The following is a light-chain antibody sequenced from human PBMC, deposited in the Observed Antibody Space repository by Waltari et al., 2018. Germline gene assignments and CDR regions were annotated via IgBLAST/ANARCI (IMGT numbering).Light chain of an antibody. J-gene: IGKJ2*01. Sequence: ETVMTQSPATLSVSPGERATLSCRASQSVSSNLAWYQQKPGQAPRLLIYGASTRATGIPARFSGSGSGKEFTLNISSLQSEDFAVYYCQQYNNWPPTFGQGTKLEI. CDR3: QQYNNWPPT. CDR2: GAS. CDR1: QSVSSN. V-gene: IGKV3-15*01.